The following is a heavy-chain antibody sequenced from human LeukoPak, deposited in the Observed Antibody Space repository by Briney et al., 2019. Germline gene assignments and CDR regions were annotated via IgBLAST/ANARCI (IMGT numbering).Heavy chain of an antibody. Sequence: SQSLSLTCTVSGGSISSGDYYWSWIRQPPGKGLAWIGYIYYSGSTYYNPSLKSRVTISVDTSKNQFSLKLSSVTPADTAVYYCARVQVDYYGMDVWGQGTTVTVSS. CDR3: ARVQVDYYGMDV. CDR1: GGSISSGDYY. V-gene: IGHV4-30-4*01. J-gene: IGHJ6*02. CDR2: IYYSGST. D-gene: IGHD1-1*01.